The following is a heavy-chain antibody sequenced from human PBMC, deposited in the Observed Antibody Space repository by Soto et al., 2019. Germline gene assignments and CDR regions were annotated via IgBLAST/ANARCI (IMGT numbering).Heavy chain of an antibody. V-gene: IGHV1-69*02. CDR2: IIPILGIA. CDR3: ACDESGYDFFFD. CDR1: ADTYIIYT. J-gene: IGHJ3*01. D-gene: IGHD5-12*01. Sequence: SASCKPSADTYIIYTIIFVQQTPGQVLEWMGRIIPILGIANYAQKFQGRVTSTAYKSTSTAYMELSSLRSEDTAVYYCACDESGYDFFFD.